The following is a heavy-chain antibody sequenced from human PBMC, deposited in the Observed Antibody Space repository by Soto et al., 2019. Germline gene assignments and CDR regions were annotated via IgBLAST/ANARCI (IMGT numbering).Heavy chain of an antibody. V-gene: IGHV3-72*01. CDR2: TRNKASNYGT. D-gene: IGHD6-6*01. CDR3: ARDGGIGARHYYGMDV. Sequence: EVQLVESGGGLVQPGGSLRLSCAASAFSLSGHHMGWVRQAPGKGLEWVGLTRNKASNYGTEYAASVRGRFTISRDDSKNSLYLQMNSLKTEDTAVYYCARDGGIGARHYYGMDVWGQGTTVTVSS. CDR1: AFSLSGHH. J-gene: IGHJ6*02.